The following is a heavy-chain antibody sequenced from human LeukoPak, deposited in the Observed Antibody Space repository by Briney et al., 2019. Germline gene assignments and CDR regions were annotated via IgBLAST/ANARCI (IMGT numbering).Heavy chain of an antibody. Sequence: GGSLRLSCAASGFTFNNYWMHWVRQAPGKGLVWVSRVNSDGSSTSYADSVKGRFTISRDNAKNTVYLQMKSLRDDDTAVYYCARAQAVAGTGGFDPWGQRTLVTVSS. D-gene: IGHD6-19*01. CDR1: GFTFNNYW. V-gene: IGHV3-74*01. J-gene: IGHJ5*02. CDR3: ARAQAVAGTGGFDP. CDR2: VNSDGSST.